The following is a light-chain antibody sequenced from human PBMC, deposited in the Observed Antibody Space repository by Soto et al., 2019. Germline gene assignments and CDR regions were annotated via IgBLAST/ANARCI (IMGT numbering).Light chain of an antibody. Sequence: DIQMTQSPSSLSASVGDAVTITCRASQGISTYLNCYQQKPGKAPKLMIYAASSLQSGVPSRFSGSGSGTDFTLTISSLQPEDVTTYYCQQSYSTPRTLGQGTKVDIK. J-gene: IGKJ1*01. CDR2: AAS. V-gene: IGKV1-39*01. CDR1: QGISTY. CDR3: QQSYSTPRT.